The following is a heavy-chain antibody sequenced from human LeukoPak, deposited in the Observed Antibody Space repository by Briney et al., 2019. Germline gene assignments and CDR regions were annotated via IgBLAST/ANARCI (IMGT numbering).Heavy chain of an antibody. CDR1: GGSFSGYY. CDR2: IGPSHSI. V-gene: IGHV3-11*04. Sequence: LSLTCAVYGGSFSGYYWSWIRQPPGKGLEWISYIGPSHSIYYTDSVKGRFTISRDNAKNMLYLQMNSLRAEDTAVYYCARDFLHLGGWGQGTMVTVSS. D-gene: IGHD3-16*01. J-gene: IGHJ3*01. CDR3: ARDFLHLGG.